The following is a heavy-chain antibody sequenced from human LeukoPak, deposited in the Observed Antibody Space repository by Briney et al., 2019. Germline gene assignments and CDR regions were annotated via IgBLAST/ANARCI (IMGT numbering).Heavy chain of an antibody. CDR1: GFTFSSYW. Sequence: AGGSLRLSCVASGFTFSSYWMSWVRQAPGKGLEWVANINQDGSKKYYVDSVRGRFTISRDNAKNSLYLQMDSLRAEDTAMYHCATSRSFTTVREFDHWGQGTLVTVSS. J-gene: IGHJ4*02. CDR3: ATSRSFTTVREFDH. V-gene: IGHV3-7*01. CDR2: INQDGSKK. D-gene: IGHD4-17*01.